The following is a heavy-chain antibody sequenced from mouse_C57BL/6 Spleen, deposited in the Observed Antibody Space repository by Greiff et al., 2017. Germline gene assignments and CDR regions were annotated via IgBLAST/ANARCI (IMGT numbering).Heavy chain of an antibody. CDR1: GFTFSSYT. J-gene: IGHJ3*01. CDR3: ARQESLLPFAY. CDR2: ISGGGGNT. V-gene: IGHV5-9*04. D-gene: IGHD2-10*01. Sequence: EVHLVESGGGLVKPGGSLKLSCAASGFTFSSYTMSWVRQTPEKRLEWVATISGGGGNTYYPDSVKGRFTISRDNAKNTLYLQMSSLRSEDTAVYYCARQESLLPFAYWGQGTLVTVSA.